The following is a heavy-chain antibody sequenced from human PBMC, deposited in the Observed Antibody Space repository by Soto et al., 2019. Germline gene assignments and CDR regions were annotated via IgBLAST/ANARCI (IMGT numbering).Heavy chain of an antibody. CDR3: ARSYQLHTDYYYYYMDV. D-gene: IGHD2-2*01. CDR2: MNPNSGNT. CDR1: GYTFTSYD. V-gene: IGHV1-8*01. Sequence: QVQLVQSGAEVKKPGASVKVSCKASGYTFTSYDINWVRQATGQGLEWMGWMNPNSGNTGYAQKFQGRVAMTRNTSMSTAYMELSSLRSEDTAVYYCARSYQLHTDYYYYYMDVWGKGTTVTVSS. J-gene: IGHJ6*03.